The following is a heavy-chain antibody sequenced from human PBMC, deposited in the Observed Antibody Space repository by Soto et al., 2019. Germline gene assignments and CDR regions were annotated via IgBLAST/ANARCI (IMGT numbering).Heavy chain of an antibody. CDR3: ARDAAVPGESDRFDF. Sequence: QVQLQESGPGLVKPSGTLSLTCAVSGDSVTSNVWWSWVRQSPGKGLEWIGEAYHNGLTNYSPSLKRRVSMSVDTSRNEFSLKMTSLTAADTAIYYCARDAAVPGESDRFDFWGQGTLVTVSS. CDR2: AYHNGLT. D-gene: IGHD6-19*01. J-gene: IGHJ4*02. CDR1: GDSVTSNVW. V-gene: IGHV4-4*02.